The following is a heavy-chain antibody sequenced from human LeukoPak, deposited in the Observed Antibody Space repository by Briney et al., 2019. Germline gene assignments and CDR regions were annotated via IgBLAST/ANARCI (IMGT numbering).Heavy chain of an antibody. V-gene: IGHV3-66*02. CDR2: IHSGGST. CDR1: GFTVSSHY. Sequence: GGSLRLSCAASGFTVSSHYMSWVRQAPGKGLEWVSVIHSGGSTYHADSVKGRFTISIDSSKNTVYLQMNSMRVEDTAVYYCASLAGDIWGQGTMVTVSS. D-gene: IGHD6-19*01. J-gene: IGHJ3*02. CDR3: ASLAGDI.